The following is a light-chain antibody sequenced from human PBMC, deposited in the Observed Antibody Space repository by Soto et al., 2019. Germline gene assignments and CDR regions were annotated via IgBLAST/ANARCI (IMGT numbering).Light chain of an antibody. CDR1: QYVSSY. CDR3: QQSSNWPPIT. Sequence: EIVLTQSPATLSLSPGDRATLSCRASQYVSSYLCWYQQKPGQAPRLLIYDASNRATGVPARFSGSGSGTDFTLTISSLEPEDFAVYYCQQSSNWPPITFGQGTRLEIK. CDR2: DAS. V-gene: IGKV3-11*01. J-gene: IGKJ5*01.